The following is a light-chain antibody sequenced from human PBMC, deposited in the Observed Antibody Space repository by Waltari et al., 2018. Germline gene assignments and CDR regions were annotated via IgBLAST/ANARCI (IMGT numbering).Light chain of an antibody. J-gene: IGLJ3*02. Sequence: QFVLTQPPSVSGAPGQRVTISCTGSGSNIRAGYDVHWYQQLPRAAPKLLIYGSTTRPLGVPDRFFGSTSGTSASLAIIGLQAEDEADYYCQSYDTSLSVVFGGGTKVTVL. CDR2: GST. CDR3: QSYDTSLSVV. CDR1: GSNIRAGYD. V-gene: IGLV1-40*01.